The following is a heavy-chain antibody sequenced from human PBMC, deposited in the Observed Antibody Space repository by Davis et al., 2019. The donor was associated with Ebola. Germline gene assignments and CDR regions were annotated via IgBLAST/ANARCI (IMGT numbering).Heavy chain of an antibody. CDR3: VREWFGETD. V-gene: IGHV3-11*06. Sequence: GGSLRLSCAASGSIVSDKYMSWVRQAPGKGLEWVSNINAGSSRKSYADSVKGRFTISRDNAKNSLYLQMNSLGDEDTAVYYCVREWFGETDWGQGTLVTVSS. J-gene: IGHJ4*02. CDR2: INAGSSRK. CDR1: GSIVSDKY. D-gene: IGHD3-10*01.